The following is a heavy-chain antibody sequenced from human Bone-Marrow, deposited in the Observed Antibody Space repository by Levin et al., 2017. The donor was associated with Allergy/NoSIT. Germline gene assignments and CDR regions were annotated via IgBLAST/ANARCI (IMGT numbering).Heavy chain of an antibody. CDR1: GYTFTSYA. J-gene: IGHJ3*02. D-gene: IGHD6-13*01. V-gene: IGHV1-3*01. CDR3: AWGFMGYSSSWCVAFDI. Sequence: GESLKISCKASGYTFTSYAMHWVRQAPGQRLEWMGWINAGNGKTKYSQKFQGRVTITRDTSASTAYMELSSLRSEDTAVYYCAWGFMGYSSSWCVAFDIWGQGTMVTVSS. CDR2: INAGNGKT.